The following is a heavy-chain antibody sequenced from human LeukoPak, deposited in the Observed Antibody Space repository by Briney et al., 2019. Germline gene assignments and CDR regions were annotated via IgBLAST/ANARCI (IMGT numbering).Heavy chain of an antibody. CDR1: GGSISSSSYY. J-gene: IGHJ4*02. Sequence: PSETLSLTCTVSGGSISSSSYYWGWIRQPPGKGLEWIGSIYYSGSTYYNPSLKSRVTISVDTSKNQFSLKLSSVTAADTAVYYCARHSPYGHYYDSSGYYSFDYWGQGTLVTVSS. CDR2: IYYSGST. D-gene: IGHD3-22*01. CDR3: ARHSPYGHYYDSSGYYSFDY. V-gene: IGHV4-39*01.